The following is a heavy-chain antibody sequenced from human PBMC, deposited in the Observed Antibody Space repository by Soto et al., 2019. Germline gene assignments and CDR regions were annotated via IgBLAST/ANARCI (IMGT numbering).Heavy chain of an antibody. J-gene: IGHJ4*02. D-gene: IGHD2-2*02. Sequence: GGSLRLSCAASGFTVGSNYMSWVRQAPGKGLEWVSVIYSGGSTYYADSVKGRFTISRDNSKNTLYLQMNSLRAEDTAVYYCARSEYYTTGYYFDYWGQRTLVTVSS. CDR2: IYSGGST. CDR1: GFTVGSNY. CDR3: ARSEYYTTGYYFDY. V-gene: IGHV3-66*01.